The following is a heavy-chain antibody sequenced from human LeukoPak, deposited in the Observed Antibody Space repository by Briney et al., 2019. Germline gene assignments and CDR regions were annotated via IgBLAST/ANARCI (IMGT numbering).Heavy chain of an antibody. CDR2: ISYDGSNK. V-gene: IGHV3-30*18. Sequence: GGSLRLSCAASGFTFSSYGMHWVRQAPGKGLEWVAVISYDGSNKYYADSVKGRFTISRDNSKNTLYLQMNSLRAVDTAVYYCAKSGEAYYYGSGSYRVDYWGQGTLVTVSS. J-gene: IGHJ4*02. CDR3: AKSGEAYYYGSGSYRVDY. CDR1: GFTFSSYG. D-gene: IGHD3-10*01.